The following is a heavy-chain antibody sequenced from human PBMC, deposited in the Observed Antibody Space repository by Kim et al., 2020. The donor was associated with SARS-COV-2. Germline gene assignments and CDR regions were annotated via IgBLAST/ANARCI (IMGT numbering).Heavy chain of an antibody. V-gene: IGHV4-31*03. J-gene: IGHJ5*02. Sequence: SETLSLTCTVSGGSISSGGYYWSWIRQHPGKGLEWIGYIYYSGSTYYNPSLKSRVTISVDTSKNQFSLKLSSVTAADTAVYYCAKTAAAGSHDRGWYNWFDPWGQGTLVTVSS. D-gene: IGHD6-13*01. CDR2: IYYSGST. CDR1: GGSISSGGYY. CDR3: AKTAAAGSHDRGWYNWFDP.